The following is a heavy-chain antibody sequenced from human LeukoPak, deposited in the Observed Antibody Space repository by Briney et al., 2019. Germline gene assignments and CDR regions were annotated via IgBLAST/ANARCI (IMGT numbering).Heavy chain of an antibody. J-gene: IGHJ4*02. CDR3: ARDHFEPGVILDY. Sequence: AGGSLRLSCAASGFTFSSYAMHWVRQAPGKGLEWVAVISYDGSNKYYADSVKGRFTISRDNSKNTLYLQMNSLRAEDTAVYYCARDHFEPGVILDYWGQGNLVTVSS. V-gene: IGHV3-30-3*01. D-gene: IGHD3-9*01. CDR1: GFTFSSYA. CDR2: ISYDGSNK.